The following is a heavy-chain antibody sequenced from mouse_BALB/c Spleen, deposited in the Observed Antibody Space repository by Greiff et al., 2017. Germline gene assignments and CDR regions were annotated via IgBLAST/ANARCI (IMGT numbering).Heavy chain of an antibody. CDR1: GFTFSSFG. V-gene: IGHV5-17*02. Sequence: EVQLVESGGGLVQPGGSRKLSCAASGFTFSSFGMHWVRQAPEKGLEWVAYISSGSSTIYYADTVKGRFTISRDNPKNTLFLQMTSLRSEDTAMYYCARFYGAYAMDYWGQGTSVTVSS. CDR3: ARFYGAYAMDY. J-gene: IGHJ4*01. D-gene: IGHD1-1*02. CDR2: ISSGSSTI.